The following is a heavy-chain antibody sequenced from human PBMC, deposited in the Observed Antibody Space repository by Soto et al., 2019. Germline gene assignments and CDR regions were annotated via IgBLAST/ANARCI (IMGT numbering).Heavy chain of an antibody. D-gene: IGHD6-19*01. CDR1: GGTFSSYA. V-gene: IGHV1-69*12. CDR2: IIPIFGTA. J-gene: IGHJ4*02. Sequence: QVQLVQSGAEVKKPGSSVKVSCKASGGTFSSYAISWVRQAPGQGLEWMGGIIPIFGTANYAQKFQGRVTITADESTSTAEMELSSRRTKDADVYSCARGSRLGNDYWGQGALDTFSS. CDR3: ARGSRLGNDY.